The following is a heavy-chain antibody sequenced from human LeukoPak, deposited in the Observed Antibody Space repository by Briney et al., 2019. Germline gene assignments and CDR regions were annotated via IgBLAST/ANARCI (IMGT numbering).Heavy chain of an antibody. D-gene: IGHD3-3*01. J-gene: IGHJ4*02. CDR2: INTNTGNP. V-gene: IGHV7-4-1*02. CDR3: AREPPYDFWSGYPD. CDR1: GYTFTSYA. Sequence: ASVKVSCKASGYTFTSYAMNWVRQAPGQGLEWMGWINTNTGNPTYAQGFTGRFVFSLDTSVSTAYLQISSLKAEDTAVYYCAREPPYDFWSGYPDWGQGTLVTVSS.